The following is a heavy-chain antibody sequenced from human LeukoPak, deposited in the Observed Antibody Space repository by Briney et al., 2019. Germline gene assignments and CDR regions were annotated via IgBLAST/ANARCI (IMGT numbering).Heavy chain of an antibody. CDR2: IKQDGSEK. V-gene: IGHV3-7*01. CDR3: ARLNQGSSSWYKPSYYYYGMDV. Sequence: GGSLRLSCAASGFTFSSYWMSWVRQAPGKGLEWVANIKQDGSEKYYVDSVKGRFTISRDNAKNSLYLQMNSLRAEDTAVYYRARLNQGSSSWYKPSYYYYGMDVWGQGTTVTVS. D-gene: IGHD6-13*01. J-gene: IGHJ6*02. CDR1: GFTFSSYW.